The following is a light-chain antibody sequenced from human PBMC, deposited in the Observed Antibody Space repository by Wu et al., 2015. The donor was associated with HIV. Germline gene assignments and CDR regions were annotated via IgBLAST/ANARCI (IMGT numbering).Light chain of an antibody. CDR1: QSISSRH. V-gene: IGKV3-20*01. CDR2: LAS. Sequence: GERATLSCRASQSISSRHLAWYQXKPGQPPRLLIYLASSRATGTPDRFSGSGSGTDFTLTISRLEPEDFAVYYCQQYGSSPRFGQGTKLEIK. CDR3: QQYGSSPR. J-gene: IGKJ2*03.